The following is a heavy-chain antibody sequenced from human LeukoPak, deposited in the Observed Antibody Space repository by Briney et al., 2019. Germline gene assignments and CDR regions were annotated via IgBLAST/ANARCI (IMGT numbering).Heavy chain of an antibody. CDR1: GFTFSSYA. D-gene: IGHD5-12*01. V-gene: IGHV3-23*01. CDR2: TSGSGGST. J-gene: IGHJ3*02. CDR3: AKDRSGLRWLQFGAFDI. Sequence: GGSLRLPCAASGFTFSSYAMSWVRQAPGKGLEWVSATSGSGGSTYYAESVKGRLIISRDNSKNTLYLQMNSLRAEDTAVYYCAKDRSGLRWLQFGAFDIWGQGTMVTVSS.